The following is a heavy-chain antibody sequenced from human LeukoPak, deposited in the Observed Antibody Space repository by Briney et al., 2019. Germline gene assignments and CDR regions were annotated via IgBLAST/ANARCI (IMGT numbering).Heavy chain of an antibody. Sequence: PGGSLRLSCAASGFTFSSYWMHWVRQAPGKGLVWVSRIHGDGKKTTYADSVKGRFTISRGNAKNTLYLQMNSLRVEDTAVYYCASDPDSGGWSTFDNWGQGSLVTVSS. J-gene: IGHJ4*02. D-gene: IGHD6-19*01. V-gene: IGHV3-74*01. CDR1: GFTFSSYW. CDR2: IHGDGKKT. CDR3: ASDPDSGGWSTFDN.